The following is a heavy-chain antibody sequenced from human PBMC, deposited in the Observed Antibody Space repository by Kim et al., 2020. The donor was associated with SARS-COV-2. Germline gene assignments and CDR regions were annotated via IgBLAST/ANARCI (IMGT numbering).Heavy chain of an antibody. D-gene: IGHD3-10*01. Sequence: SETLSLTCTVSGGSISSYYWSWIRQPPGKGLEWIGYIYYSGSTNYNPSLKSRVTISVDTSKNKFSLKLSSVTAADTAVYYCARVVSPGALPAGAGDYGSGSYEFDYWGQGTLVTVSS. V-gene: IGHV4-59*01. CDR3: ARVVSPGALPAGAGDYGSGSYEFDY. CDR1: GGSISSYY. J-gene: IGHJ4*02. CDR2: IYYSGST.